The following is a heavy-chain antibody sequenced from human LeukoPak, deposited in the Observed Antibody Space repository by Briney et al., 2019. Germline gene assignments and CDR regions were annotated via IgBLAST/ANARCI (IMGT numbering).Heavy chain of an antibody. J-gene: IGHJ4*02. CDR2: IYYSGST. V-gene: IGHV4-39*01. CDR3: ARQPSTSWYYFDY. CDR1: GGSISRSNYY. D-gene: IGHD6-13*01. Sequence: SETLSLTCTVSGGSISRSNYYWAWIRQPQGKGLEWIGSIYYSGSTYYNPSLKSRVTISIDTSKNQFSLKLSPVTAADTAVYFCARQPSTSWYYFDYWGQGTLVTVSS.